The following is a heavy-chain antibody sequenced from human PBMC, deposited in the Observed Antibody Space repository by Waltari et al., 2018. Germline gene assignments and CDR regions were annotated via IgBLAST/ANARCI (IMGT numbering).Heavy chain of an antibody. CDR3: AREQAVAGTIGAFDI. J-gene: IGHJ3*02. Sequence: QVQLQQWGAGLLKPSATLSLPCAVYGGSFSGYYWRWIRQPPGKGLEWIGEINHSGSTNYNPSLKSRVTISVDTSKNQFSLKLSSVTAADTAVYYCAREQAVAGTIGAFDIWGQGTMVTVSS. CDR1: GGSFSGYY. V-gene: IGHV4-34*01. CDR2: INHSGST. D-gene: IGHD6-19*01.